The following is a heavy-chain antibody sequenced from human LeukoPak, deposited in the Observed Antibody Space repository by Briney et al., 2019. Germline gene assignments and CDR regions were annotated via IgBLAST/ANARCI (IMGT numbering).Heavy chain of an antibody. CDR2: INHSGST. CDR3: ARVLTGYCSSTSCSNWYFDL. CDR1: GGSFSGYY. J-gene: IGHJ2*01. Sequence: PSETLSLTCAVYGGSFSGYYWSWIRQPPGKGLEWIGEINHSGSTNYNPSLKSRVTISVDTSKNQFSLKLSSVIAADTAVYYCARVLTGYCSSTSCSNWYFDLWGRGTLVTVSS. V-gene: IGHV4-34*01. D-gene: IGHD2-2*01.